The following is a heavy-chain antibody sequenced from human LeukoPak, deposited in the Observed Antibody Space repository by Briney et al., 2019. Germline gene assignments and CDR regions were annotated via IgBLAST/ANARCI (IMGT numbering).Heavy chain of an antibody. J-gene: IGHJ4*02. V-gene: IGHV3-21*01. Sequence: GGSLRLSCAASGFTFSSYSMNWVRQAPGKGLEWVSSISSSSSYIYYADSVKGRFTISRDNAKNSLYLQMNSLRAEDTAVYYCARAHNWKYGTFDYWGQGTLVTVSS. D-gene: IGHD1-7*01. CDR3: ARAHNWKYGTFDY. CDR2: ISSSSSYI. CDR1: GFTFSSYS.